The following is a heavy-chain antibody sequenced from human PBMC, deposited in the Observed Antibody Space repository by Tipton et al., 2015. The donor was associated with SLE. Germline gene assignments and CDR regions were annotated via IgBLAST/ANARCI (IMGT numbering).Heavy chain of an antibody. J-gene: IGHJ6*02. CDR2: INLDGTVK. V-gene: IGHV3-7*03. CDR3: ATSPREEASDYYHGMYV. CDR1: GFTFSRYW. Sequence: GSLRLSCAASGFTFSRYWMSWVRQAPAKGLEWVANINLDGTVKYFVDSVKGRFTISRDNAKNSLFLQMNSLRADDTAVYYCATSPREEASDYYHGMYVWGQGTTVTVSS.